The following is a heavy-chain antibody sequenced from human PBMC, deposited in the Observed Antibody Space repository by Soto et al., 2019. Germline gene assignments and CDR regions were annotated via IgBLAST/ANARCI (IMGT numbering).Heavy chain of an antibody. CDR2: THTSGSA. Sequence: PSETLSLTCSVSGGSISSYFWSWTRQPAGKGLEWIGRTHTSGSAYYNPSLRGRVSMPIDTSKNQFSLRLNSVTAADTAVYYCARGTSSGWDYFDYWGQGTLVTVSS. V-gene: IGHV4-4*07. J-gene: IGHJ4*02. D-gene: IGHD6-19*01. CDR3: ARGTSSGWDYFDY. CDR1: GGSISSYF.